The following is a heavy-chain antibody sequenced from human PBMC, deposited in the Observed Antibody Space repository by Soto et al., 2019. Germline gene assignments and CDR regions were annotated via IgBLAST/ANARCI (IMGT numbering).Heavy chain of an antibody. CDR1: GGTFSSYT. CDR3: AGGGYYDFWSGYEFDY. D-gene: IGHD3-3*01. J-gene: IGHJ4*02. Sequence: QVQLVQSGAEVKKPGSSVKVSSKASGGTFSSYTISWVRQAPGQGLEWMGRIIPILGIANYAQKFQGRVTITADKSTVTADMDLSSLRSEDTAVYYCAGGGYYDFWSGYEFDYWGQGTLVTVSS. V-gene: IGHV1-69*02. CDR2: IIPILGIA.